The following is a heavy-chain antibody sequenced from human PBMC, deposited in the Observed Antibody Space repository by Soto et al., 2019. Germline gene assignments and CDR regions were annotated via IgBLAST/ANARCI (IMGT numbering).Heavy chain of an antibody. Sequence: GASVKVSCKASGGTFSSYAISWVRQAPGQGLEWMGGIIPIFGTANYAQKFQGRVTITADESTSTAYMELSSLRSEDTAVYYCAREEGGRQPLRNYYYYYGMDVWGQGTTVTVSS. CDR1: GGTFSSYA. D-gene: IGHD3-16*01. CDR2: IIPIFGTA. CDR3: AREEGGRQPLRNYYYYYGMDV. J-gene: IGHJ6*02. V-gene: IGHV1-69*13.